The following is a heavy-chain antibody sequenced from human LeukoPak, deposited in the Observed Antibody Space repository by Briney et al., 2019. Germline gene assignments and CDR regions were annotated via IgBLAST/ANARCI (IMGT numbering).Heavy chain of an antibody. D-gene: IGHD3-10*01. CDR1: GFTLSSHG. Sequence: GGSLRLSCAASGFTLSSHGMHWVRQAPGKGLEWVAVIWYDGSNKYYADSVKGRFTLSRDNSKNTLYLQMNSLRAEDTAVYYCARDPSRGSGSGSYTFDYWGQGTLVTVSS. J-gene: IGHJ4*02. CDR3: ARDPSRGSGSGSYTFDY. V-gene: IGHV3-33*01. CDR2: IWYDGSNK.